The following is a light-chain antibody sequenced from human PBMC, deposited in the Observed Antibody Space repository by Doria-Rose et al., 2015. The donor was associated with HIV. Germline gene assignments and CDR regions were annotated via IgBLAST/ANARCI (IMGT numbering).Light chain of an antibody. CDR2: DGS. J-gene: IGKJ1*01. CDR3: HQYGTSWT. CDR1: QSFSSTY. Sequence: EIVMTQSPGTLSLSPGERATLSCRASQSFSSTYLAWYQQKPGQAPSLLIYDGSTRATGIPDRFSASRSGTDFTLTINRLEPEDFALYYRHQYGTSWTFGQGTKVEI. V-gene: IGKV3-20*01.